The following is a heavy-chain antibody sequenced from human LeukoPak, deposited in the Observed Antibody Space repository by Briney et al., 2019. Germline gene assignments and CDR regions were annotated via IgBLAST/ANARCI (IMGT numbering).Heavy chain of an antibody. CDR1: GFDLNNYA. CDR3: VSDPRDGGQNV. V-gene: IGHV3-30*04. J-gene: IGHJ6*04. D-gene: IGHD5-24*01. Sequence: GRSLRLSCAASGFDLNNYAMHWVRQAPGKGLEWVTLISYSGDNTYYADSVKGRFTFSRDKSKNTLYLQMNSLRPEDSAVYFCVSDPRDGGQNVWGKGTTVTVSS. CDR2: ISYSGDNT.